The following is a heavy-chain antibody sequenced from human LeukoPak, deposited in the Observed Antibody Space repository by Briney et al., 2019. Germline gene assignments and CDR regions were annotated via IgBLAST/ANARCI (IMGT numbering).Heavy chain of an antibody. D-gene: IGHD2-2*01. CDR3: AKGGLGYCSSTSCLDAFDI. V-gene: IGHV3-9*03. Sequence: SLRLSCAASGFTFDDYAMHWVRQAPGKGLEWVSGISWNSGSIGYADSVKGRFTISRDNAKNSLYLQMNSLRAEDMALYYCAKGGLGYCSSTSCLDAFDIWGQGTMVTVSS. J-gene: IGHJ3*02. CDR2: ISWNSGSI. CDR1: GFTFDDYA.